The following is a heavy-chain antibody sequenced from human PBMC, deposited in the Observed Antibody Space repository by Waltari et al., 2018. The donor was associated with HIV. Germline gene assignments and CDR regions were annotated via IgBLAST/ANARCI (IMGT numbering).Heavy chain of an antibody. CDR3: ARVGWEPLGMDV. D-gene: IGHD1-26*01. J-gene: IGHJ6*04. V-gene: IGHV1-8*01. Sequence: QVQLVQSGAEVKKPGASLKVSCKASEYTFTRFDINWVRQATGQGLEWMGWMNPKSGKRDYAQKFQGRLTLTRDTSTSTAYMELSSLKSDDTAVYYCARVGWEPLGMDVWGKGTTVTVSS. CDR2: MNPKSGKR. CDR1: EYTFTRFD.